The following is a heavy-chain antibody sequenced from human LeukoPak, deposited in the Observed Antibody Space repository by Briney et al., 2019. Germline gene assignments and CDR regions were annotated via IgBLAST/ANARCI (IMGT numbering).Heavy chain of an antibody. J-gene: IGHJ4*02. V-gene: IGHV3-33*01. CDR3: ARVVGSTMRAPFDF. CDR1: GISFSSHG. CDR2: IWYDGSNI. D-gene: IGHD1-26*01. Sequence: GGSLRLSCAASGISFSSHGMHWVRQAPGKGLEGVAVIWYDGSNIYYADSVRGRFTISRDNSKNTLYLQMNSLRAEDTAVYYCARVVGSTMRAPFDFWGQGMLVTVSS.